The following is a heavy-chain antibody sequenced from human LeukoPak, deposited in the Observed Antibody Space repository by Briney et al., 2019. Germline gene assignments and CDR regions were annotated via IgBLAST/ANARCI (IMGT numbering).Heavy chain of an antibody. CDR2: ISGGGGST. V-gene: IGHV3-23*01. Sequence: GGSLTLPCAASGFTYSSFGMRWARHAPGKGLEWVSAISGGGGSTYYADSVKGRFTISRDSSKNTLYLQMNSRRGEDTAVYCCAKGKVAWELYDSFDMWGQGTMVTVYS. D-gene: IGHD1-26*01. J-gene: IGHJ3*02. CDR1: GFTYSSFG. CDR3: AKGKVAWELYDSFDM.